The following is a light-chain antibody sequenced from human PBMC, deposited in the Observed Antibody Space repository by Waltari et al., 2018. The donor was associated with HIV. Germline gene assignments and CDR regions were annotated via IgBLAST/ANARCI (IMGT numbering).Light chain of an antibody. Sequence: QSVLTQPPSVSAAPGQRVTISCTGNTPNIGAPYDVHWYRQHPGTTPKLLIYDNNKRPSGVPDRFSGSKSGISASLGITGLQAEDEADYYCQSYDSSLSSWVFGTGTKVTVL. V-gene: IGLV1-40*01. CDR3: QSYDSSLSSWV. J-gene: IGLJ1*01. CDR2: DNN. CDR1: TPNIGAPYD.